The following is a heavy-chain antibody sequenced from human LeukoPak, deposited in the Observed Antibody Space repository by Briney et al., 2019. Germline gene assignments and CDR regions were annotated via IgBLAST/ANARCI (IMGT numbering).Heavy chain of an antibody. CDR1: GYSFTTYW. CDR2: IYPGDSDT. Sequence: GESLKISCKGSGYSFTTYWIGWVRQLPGKGLEWMGIIYPGDSDTRYSPSFQGQVTFSADTSISTAYLQWNSLKASDTAIYYCARYGRGVGASRDWFDPWGQGRLVSVSS. CDR3: ARYGRGVGASRDWFDP. J-gene: IGHJ5*02. V-gene: IGHV5-51*01. D-gene: IGHD3-10*02.